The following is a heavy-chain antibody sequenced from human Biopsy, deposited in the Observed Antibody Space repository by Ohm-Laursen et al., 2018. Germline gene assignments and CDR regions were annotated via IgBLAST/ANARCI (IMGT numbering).Heavy chain of an antibody. V-gene: IGHV4-59*01. J-gene: IGHJ4*02. D-gene: IGHD3-16*01. Sequence: SQTLSLTCPVSRDSISNYYWTWIRQSPGKGLGWIGYIYYTGSTNYNPSVKSRVTISVDTSKNQFSLKLNSVTAADTAVYFCARDSRGGHLNTTLITGKNLDSWGQGILVTVSS. CDR2: IYYTGST. CDR3: ARDSRGGHLNTTLITGKNLDS. CDR1: RDSISNYY.